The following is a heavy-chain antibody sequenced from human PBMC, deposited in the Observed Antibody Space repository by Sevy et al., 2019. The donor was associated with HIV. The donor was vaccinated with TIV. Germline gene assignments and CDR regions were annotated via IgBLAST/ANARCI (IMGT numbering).Heavy chain of an antibody. CDR3: ARAYSGGWPQGAWTDY. V-gene: IGHV3-48*01. J-gene: IGHJ4*02. Sequence: GGSLRLSCVASGFTFRTYSMNWVRQAPGKGLEWLSYISRSSRTIYYADSVEGRFTISRDNAKNSLYLQINSLRAEDTAVYYCARAYSGGWPQGAWTDYWGQGTLVTVSS. D-gene: IGHD6-19*01. CDR2: ISRSSRTI. CDR1: GFTFRTYS.